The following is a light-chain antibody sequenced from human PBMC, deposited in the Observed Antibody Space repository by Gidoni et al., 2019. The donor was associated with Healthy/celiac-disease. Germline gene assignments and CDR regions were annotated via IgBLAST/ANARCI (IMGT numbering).Light chain of an antibody. Sequence: DIQMTQSPSSLSASVGDRVTINCRASQSISNYVNWYQQKPGKAPKLLIYSASSLQSGVPSRFSGSGSGTDFTLTISSLQPEDFATYYCQQSYSTPPTFGQGAKVEIK. CDR3: QQSYSTPPT. V-gene: IGKV1-39*01. CDR2: SAS. CDR1: QSISNY. J-gene: IGKJ1*01.